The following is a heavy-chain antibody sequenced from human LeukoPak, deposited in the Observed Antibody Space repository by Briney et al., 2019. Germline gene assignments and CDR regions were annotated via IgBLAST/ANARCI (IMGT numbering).Heavy chain of an antibody. J-gene: IGHJ4*02. CDR1: GGSISSSSYY. D-gene: IGHD1-26*01. V-gene: IGHV4-39*02. CDR3: AREVGATTWGFDY. Sequence: SETLSLTCTVSGGSISSSSYYWGWIRQPPGKGLEWIGSIYSGGSTYYNPSLKSRVTISVDTSKNQFSLKLSSVTAADTAVYYCAREVGATTWGFDYWGQGTLVTVSS. CDR2: IYSGGST.